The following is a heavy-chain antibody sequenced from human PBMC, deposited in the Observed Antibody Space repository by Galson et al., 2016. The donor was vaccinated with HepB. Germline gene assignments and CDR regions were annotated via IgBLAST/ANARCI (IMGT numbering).Heavy chain of an antibody. Sequence: SLRLSCAASGFTFRNYALSWVRRAPGKGLEWVSHIDGPTPNTHYADSVRGRFSIYRDNSRDTLYLQMDSPTAEDSAIYYCTTWLSHHVDYWGQGTRVTVSS. V-gene: IGHV3-23*01. CDR3: TTWLSHHVDY. CDR2: IDGPTPNT. CDR1: GFTFRNYA. J-gene: IGHJ4*02. D-gene: IGHD6-19*01.